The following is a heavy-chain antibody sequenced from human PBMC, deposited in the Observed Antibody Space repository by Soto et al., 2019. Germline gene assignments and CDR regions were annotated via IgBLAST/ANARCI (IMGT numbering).Heavy chain of an antibody. CDR2: ISYDGSNK. V-gene: IGHV3-30-3*01. Sequence: GGSLRLSCAASGFTFSSYAMHWVRQAPGKGLEWVAVISYDGSNKYYADSVKGRFTISRDNSKNTLYLQMNSLRAEDTAVYYCARTGPRHGSGSRRMGPPGNYWGQGTLVTVSS. D-gene: IGHD3-10*01. CDR3: ARTGPRHGSGSRRMGPPGNY. CDR1: GFTFSSYA. J-gene: IGHJ4*02.